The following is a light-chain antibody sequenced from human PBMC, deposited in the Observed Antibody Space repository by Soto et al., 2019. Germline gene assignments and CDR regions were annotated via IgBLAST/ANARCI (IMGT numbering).Light chain of an antibody. Sequence: DIQMTQAPSSLSASVGDTVTITCRASQDIRNDLGWYQQKPGMAPKRLIYAATNLQRGVPSRFIGSGSGSAFTLTIAGLQPEDVATYYCLQHKVSPLTFGGGTKVEIK. CDR1: QDIRND. CDR3: LQHKVSPLT. J-gene: IGKJ4*01. V-gene: IGKV1-17*01. CDR2: AAT.